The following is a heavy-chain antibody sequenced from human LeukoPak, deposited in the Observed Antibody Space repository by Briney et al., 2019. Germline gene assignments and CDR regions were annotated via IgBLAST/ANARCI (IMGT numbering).Heavy chain of an antibody. J-gene: IGHJ3*02. CDR3: ARGKVPDPGAFDI. Sequence: SETLSLTCTVSGGSIGSFYWSWIRQPAGKGLEWIGRINTSGNTNYNPSLKSRVTMSVDTSKNQFSLELSSVTAADTAVYYCARGKVPDPGAFDIWGQGTMVTVSS. CDR2: INTSGNT. V-gene: IGHV4-4*07. CDR1: GGSIGSFY.